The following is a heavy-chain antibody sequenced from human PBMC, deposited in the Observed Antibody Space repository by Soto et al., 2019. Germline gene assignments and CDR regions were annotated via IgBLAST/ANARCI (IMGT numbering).Heavy chain of an antibody. V-gene: IGHV3-23*01. J-gene: IGHJ4*02. D-gene: IGHD6-19*01. CDR3: AKDLDSSGWYTFLFQH. CDR1: CVTFSGYA. CDR2: ISASGGST. Sequence: RLSWAASCVTFSGYAMSWVRQAPGERLEWVSVISASGGSTYYADSVKGRFTTSRDNSKNTMYLQMNSLRAEDTAIYYCAKDLDSSGWYTFLFQHWGPGTHLTVST.